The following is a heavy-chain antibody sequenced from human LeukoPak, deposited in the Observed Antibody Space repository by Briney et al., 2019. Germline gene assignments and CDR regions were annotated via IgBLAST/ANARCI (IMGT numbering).Heavy chain of an antibody. Sequence: SETLSLMCAVYGGSFSGYYWSWIRQPPGKGLEWIREINYSGSTNYNPSLKSRVTISVDTSKNQCSLKLSSVTAADTAVYYCARVVGHDSFDIWGQGTMVTVSS. CDR2: INYSGST. CDR3: ARVVGHDSFDI. D-gene: IGHD1-26*01. CDR1: GGSFSGYY. V-gene: IGHV4-34*01. J-gene: IGHJ3*02.